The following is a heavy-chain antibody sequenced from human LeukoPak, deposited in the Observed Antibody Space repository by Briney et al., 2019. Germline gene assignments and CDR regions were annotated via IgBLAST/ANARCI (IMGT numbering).Heavy chain of an antibody. D-gene: IGHD2-15*01. V-gene: IGHV4-31*03. CDR3: ARESGICSGGSCYSEIFLDY. CDR1: GGSISSGGYY. Sequence: PSETLSLTCTASGGSISSGGYYWSWIRQHPGKGLEWIGNIYYSGSTYYNPSLKSRVTISVDTSKNQFSLKLSSVTAADTAVYYCARESGICSGGSCYSEIFLDYWGQGTLVTVSS. CDR2: IYYSGST. J-gene: IGHJ4*02.